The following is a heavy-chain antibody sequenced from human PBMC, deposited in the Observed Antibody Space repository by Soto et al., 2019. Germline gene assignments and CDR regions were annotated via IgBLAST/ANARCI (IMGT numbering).Heavy chain of an antibody. J-gene: IGHJ6*02. CDR3: ARSYYDFWSGYYSYYGMDV. Sequence: GASVKVSCKASGGTFSSYAISWVRQAPGQGLEWMGGIIPIFGTANYAQKFQGRVTITADESTSTAYMELSSLRSEDTAVYYCARSYYDFWSGYYSYYGMDVWGQGTTVTVSS. D-gene: IGHD3-3*01. CDR1: GGTFSSYA. CDR2: IIPIFGTA. V-gene: IGHV1-69*13.